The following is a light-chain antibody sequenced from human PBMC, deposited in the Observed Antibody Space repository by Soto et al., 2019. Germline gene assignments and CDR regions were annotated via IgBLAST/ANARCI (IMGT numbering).Light chain of an antibody. J-gene: IGKJ5*01. CDR2: GAS. CDR1: QSVDSNY. V-gene: IGKV3-20*01. Sequence: EIVWTQSPGTLSFSPGEEATLSCRASQSVDSNYLAWYQQKPGQTPRLIIYGASGRAYGIPHRFSGSGFGTDFTLTISKVEPEDFAVYYCQQYGTPRSVTFGQGTRLDI. CDR3: QQYGTPRSVT.